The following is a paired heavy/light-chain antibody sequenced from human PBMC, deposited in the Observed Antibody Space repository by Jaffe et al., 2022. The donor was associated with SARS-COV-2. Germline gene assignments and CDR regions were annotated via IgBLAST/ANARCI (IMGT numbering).Light chain of an antibody. Sequence: DIVMTQSPLSLPVTPGEPASISCRSSQSLLHSNGYNCLDWYVQKPGQSPQLLIYLGSSRASGVPDRFSGSGSGTDFTLKISRVEAEDVGIYYCMQALQTQSFGQGTKLEIK. CDR2: LGS. CDR3: MQALQTQS. J-gene: IGKJ2*03. CDR1: QSLLHSNGYNC. V-gene: IGKV2-28*01.
Heavy chain of an antibody. CDR1: GFSLSTYW. CDR2: INGAGTDS. V-gene: IGHV3-74*01. J-gene: IGHJ4*02. Sequence: EVQLVESGGALVQPGGSLRLSCAASGFSLSTYWMHWVRRAPGKGLVWVSRINGAGTDSSHADSVKGRFTISRDNAKNTLYLQLNSLGAEDTAVYYCAREIVRSGGGNYYPSGFDIWGQGTLVTVSS. D-gene: IGHD3-22*01. CDR3: AREIVRSGGGNYYPSGFDI.